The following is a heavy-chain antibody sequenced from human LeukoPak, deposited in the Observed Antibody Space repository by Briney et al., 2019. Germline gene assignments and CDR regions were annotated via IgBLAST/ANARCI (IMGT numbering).Heavy chain of an antibody. CDR1: GGSISSGGYY. J-gene: IGHJ4*02. CDR3: AREGTYSSGWPFDY. Sequence: PSETLPLTCTVSGGSISSGGYYWSWIRQHPGKGLEWIGYIYYSGSTYYNPSLKSRVTISIDTSKNQFSLKLSSVTAADTAVYYCAREGTYSSGWPFDYWGQGTLVTVSS. CDR2: IYYSGST. D-gene: IGHD6-19*01. V-gene: IGHV4-31*03.